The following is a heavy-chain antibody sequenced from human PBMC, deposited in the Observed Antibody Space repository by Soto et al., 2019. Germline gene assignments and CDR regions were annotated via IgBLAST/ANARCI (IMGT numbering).Heavy chain of an antibody. D-gene: IGHD3-10*01. CDR2: IVVGSGNT. V-gene: IGHV1-58*01. CDR1: GFTFTSSA. Sequence: ASVKVSCKASGFTFTSSAVQWVRQARGQRLEWIGWIVVGSGNTNYAQKFQERVTITRDMSTSTAYMELSSLKTEDTAVYYCTTGPTNLWFGEPRAPDYYYGMDVWGQGTTVTVSS. CDR3: TTGPTNLWFGEPRAPDYYYGMDV. J-gene: IGHJ6*02.